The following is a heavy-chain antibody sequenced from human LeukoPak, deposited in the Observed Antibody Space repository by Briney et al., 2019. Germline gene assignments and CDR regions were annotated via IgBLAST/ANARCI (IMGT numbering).Heavy chain of an antibody. V-gene: IGHV1-8*03. CDR3: ARGFRDFWSGYLYYFDY. CDR2: MNPNSGNT. CDR1: GYTFTSYD. D-gene: IGHD3-3*01. Sequence: GASVKVSCKASGYTFTSYDINWVRQATGQGLEWVGWMNPNSGNTGYAQKFQGRVTITRNTSISTAYMELSSLRSEDTAVYYCARGFRDFWSGYLYYFDYWGQGTLVTVSS. J-gene: IGHJ4*02.